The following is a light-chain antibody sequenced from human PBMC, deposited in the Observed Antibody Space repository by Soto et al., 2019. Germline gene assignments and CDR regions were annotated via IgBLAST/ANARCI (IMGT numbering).Light chain of an antibody. J-gene: IGLJ2*01. CDR2: DVS. Sequence: QSVLTQPRAVSGSPGQSVAISCTGSRSDVGGYKYVSWYQQFPGKAPKLIIYDVSRRPSGVPDRFSGSKSGNTASLTISGLQDEDEGDYYCCSYGGGRTPLGFGGGNKVTVL. V-gene: IGLV2-11*01. CDR1: RSDVGGYKY. CDR3: CSYGGGRTPLG.